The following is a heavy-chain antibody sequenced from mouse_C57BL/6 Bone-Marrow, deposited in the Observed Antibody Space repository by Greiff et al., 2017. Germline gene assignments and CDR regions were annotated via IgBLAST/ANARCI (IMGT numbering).Heavy chain of an antibody. CDR3: ARGKGPGYFDY. Sequence: QVQLQQPGAELVKPGASVKMSCKASGYTFTSYWITWVKQRPGQGLEWIGDIYPGSGSTNYTEKFKSKATLTVDTSSSTVYMELRSLTSEDSALYYCARGKGPGYFDYWGQGTTLTVSS. CDR2: IYPGSGST. D-gene: IGHD3-3*01. CDR1: GYTFTSYW. V-gene: IGHV1-55*01. J-gene: IGHJ2*01.